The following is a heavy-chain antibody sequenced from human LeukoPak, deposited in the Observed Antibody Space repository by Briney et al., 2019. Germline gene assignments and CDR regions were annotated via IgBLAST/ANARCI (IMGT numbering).Heavy chain of an antibody. J-gene: IGHJ5*02. CDR2: IYHSGST. V-gene: IGHV4-38-2*02. Sequence: SETLSLTCTVSGYSISSGYYWGWIRQPPGKGLEWIGSIYHSGSTYYNPSLKSRVTISVDTSKNQFSLKLSSVTAADTAVYYCARRKPAAKRGNWFDPWGQGTLVTVSS. CDR1: GYSISSGYY. D-gene: IGHD2-2*01. CDR3: ARRKPAAKRGNWFDP.